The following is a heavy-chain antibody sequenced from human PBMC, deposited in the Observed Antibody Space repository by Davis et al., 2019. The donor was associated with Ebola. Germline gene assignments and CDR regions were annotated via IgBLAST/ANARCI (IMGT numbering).Heavy chain of an antibody. J-gene: IGHJ4*02. Sequence: GESLKISCAASGFTFSGYAMTWVRQAPGSGSRLEWVSTIAAAGDTFYADSVKGRFSISRDNSQNTLYLQMNSLTGDDTAVYYCAKRSGGGAPHYFDYWGQGTLVAVSS. CDR2: IAAAGDT. D-gene: IGHD3-10*01. V-gene: IGHV3-23*01. CDR1: GFTFSGYA. CDR3: AKRSGGGAPHYFDY.